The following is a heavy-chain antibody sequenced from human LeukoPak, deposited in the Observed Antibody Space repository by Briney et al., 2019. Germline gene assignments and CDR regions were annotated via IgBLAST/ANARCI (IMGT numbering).Heavy chain of an antibody. V-gene: IGHV4-59*01. D-gene: IGHD6-13*01. Sequence: SETLSLTCTVSGGSISNSYWGWIRQPPGKGLQWMGYVSDSGRTNYNASLKSRVTISVDTSKNQFSLKLSSVTAADTAVYYCARYHRHGSSWPYYYYYYMDVWGKGTTVTISS. CDR2: VSDSGRT. CDR3: ARYHRHGSSWPYYYYYYMDV. J-gene: IGHJ6*03. CDR1: GGSISNSY.